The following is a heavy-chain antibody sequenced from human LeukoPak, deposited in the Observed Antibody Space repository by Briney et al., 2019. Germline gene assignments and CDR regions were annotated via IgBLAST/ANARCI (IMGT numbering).Heavy chain of an antibody. CDR1: GYTLTELS. V-gene: IGHV1-24*01. CDR3: ARGRLRTIRYYYYYMDV. J-gene: IGHJ6*03. CDR2: FDPEDGET. Sequence: ASVKVSCKVSGYTLTELSMHWVRQAPGKGLEWMGGFDPEDGETIYAQKFQGRVTITRNTSISTAYMELSSLRSEDTAVYYCARGRLRTIRYYYYYMDVWGKGTTVTVSS. D-gene: IGHD3-3*01.